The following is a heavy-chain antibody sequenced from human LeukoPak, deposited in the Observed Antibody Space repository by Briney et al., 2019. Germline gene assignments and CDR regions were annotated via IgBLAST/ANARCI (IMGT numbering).Heavy chain of an antibody. V-gene: IGHV3-74*01. J-gene: IGHJ4*02. CDR2: INSDGSNT. CDR3: AKDLYGSGTYGYFDY. Sequence: GGSLRLSCAASGFTFSSYWMHWVRQAPGKGLVWVSRINSDGSNTYYADSVKGRFTISRDNSKNTLYLQMNSLRAEDTALYYCAKDLYGSGTYGYFDYWGQGTLVTVSS. D-gene: IGHD3-10*01. CDR1: GFTFSSYW.